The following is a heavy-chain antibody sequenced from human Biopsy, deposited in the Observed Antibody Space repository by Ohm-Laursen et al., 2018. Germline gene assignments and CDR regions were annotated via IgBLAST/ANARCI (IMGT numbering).Heavy chain of an antibody. CDR2: IWYDGSNK. CDR1: GFTFSSYG. CDR3: SRGGQGGFLEWLFIG. Sequence: SLRLSCAASGFTFSSYGMHWVRQAPGKGLEWVAAIWYDGSNKNYADSVKGRFTTSRDNSKNTLYLQMNSLRAEDTALYYCSRGGQGGFLEWLFIGWGQGTLVTVSS. J-gene: IGHJ4*02. D-gene: IGHD3-3*01. V-gene: IGHV3-33*01.